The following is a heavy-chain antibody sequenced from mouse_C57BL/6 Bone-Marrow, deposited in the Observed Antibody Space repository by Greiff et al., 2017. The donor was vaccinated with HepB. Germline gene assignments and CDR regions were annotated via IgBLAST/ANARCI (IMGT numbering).Heavy chain of an antibody. CDR1: GFTFSSYA. CDR2: ISDGGSYT. J-gene: IGHJ2*01. CDR3: ARLFDY. V-gene: IGHV5-4*03. Sequence: EVNLVESGGGLVKPGGSLKLSCAASGFTFSSYAMSWVRQTPEKRLEWVATISDGGSYTYYPDNVKGRFTISRDNAKNNLYLQMSHLKSEDTAMYYCARLFDYWGQGTTLTVSS.